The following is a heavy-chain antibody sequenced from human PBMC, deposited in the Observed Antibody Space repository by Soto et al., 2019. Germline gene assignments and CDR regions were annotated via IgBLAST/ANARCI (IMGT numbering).Heavy chain of an antibody. CDR1: GFTFSNAW. D-gene: IGHD5-18*01. CDR3: ATSTYSYTYFCY. Sequence: EVQLVESGGALVKPGESLRLSCAASGFTFSNAWMSWVRQAPGKGLEWVGRIKSKTEGVTTDRAAPVKGRFNVSRDDSNNTLYLHMNSLNTEDRAGYYCATSTYSYTYFCYWGQGTLVTVSS. V-gene: IGHV3-15*02. J-gene: IGHJ4*02. CDR2: IKSKTEGVTT.